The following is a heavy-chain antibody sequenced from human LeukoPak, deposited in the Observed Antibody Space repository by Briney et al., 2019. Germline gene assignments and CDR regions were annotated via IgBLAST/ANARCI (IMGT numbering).Heavy chain of an antibody. D-gene: IGHD3-10*01. CDR2: IYSGGST. Sequence: PSETLSLTCTVSGGSIYNGGYYWRWPRQHPGKGLEWIGYIYSGGSTYYNPSLKSRVTISVDKSKNQFYLKLSSVTAADTAVYYCARASFHYYGSGSTHDDWGQGTLVTVFS. CDR1: GGSIYNGGYY. CDR3: ARASFHYYGSGSTHDD. V-gene: IGHV4-31*03. J-gene: IGHJ4*02.